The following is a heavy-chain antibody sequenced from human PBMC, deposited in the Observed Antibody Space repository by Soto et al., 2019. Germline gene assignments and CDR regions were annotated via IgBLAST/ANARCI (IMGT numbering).Heavy chain of an antibody. CDR3: ASGGEYYDENLPHYYFFGMLV. D-gene: IGHD3-16*01. Sequence: QVQLVQSGAEVKKPGSSVKVSCKASGGTFSNYPITWVRRAPGQGLEWLGGIIPIFGKADYTQKFQGRVTITADEPTSTAYMEISSLRSEDTAVYYCASGGEYYDENLPHYYFFGMLVWGPGTTVTVSS. CDR1: GGTFSNYP. CDR2: IIPIFGKA. J-gene: IGHJ6*02. V-gene: IGHV1-69*01.